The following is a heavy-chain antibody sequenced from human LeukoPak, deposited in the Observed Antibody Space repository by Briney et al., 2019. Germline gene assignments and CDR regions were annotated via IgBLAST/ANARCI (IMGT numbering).Heavy chain of an antibody. CDR3: AREGDSGSYRIFDY. Sequence: PSETLSLTCTVSGGSISSGDYYWSWIRQPPGKGLEWIGNIYYSGSTFYNPSLKSRVTISVDTSKNQSSLKLSSVTAADTAVYYCAREGDSGSYRIFDYWGQGTLVTVSS. D-gene: IGHD1-26*01. J-gene: IGHJ4*02. CDR2: IYYSGST. V-gene: IGHV4-30-4*01. CDR1: GGSISSGDYY.